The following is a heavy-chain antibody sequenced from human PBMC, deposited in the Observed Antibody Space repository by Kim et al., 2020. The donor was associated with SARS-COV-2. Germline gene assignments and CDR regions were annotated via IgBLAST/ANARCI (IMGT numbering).Heavy chain of an antibody. D-gene: IGHD1-1*01. V-gene: IGHV3-13*01. CDR2: IGTGADDT. J-gene: IGHJ3*02. Sequence: GGSLRLSCAASGFSFSLYDMHWVRQATGKRLEWVAAIGTGADDTYYAGSVKGRFTISRENGDNSLYLQMNSLRAGDTAVYYCATEGKRTGPNDALDIWGQGTMVTVSS. CDR1: GFSFSLYD. CDR3: ATEGKRTGPNDALDI.